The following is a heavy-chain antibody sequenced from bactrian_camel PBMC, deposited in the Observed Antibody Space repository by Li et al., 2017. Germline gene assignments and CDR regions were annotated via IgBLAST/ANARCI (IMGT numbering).Heavy chain of an antibody. D-gene: IGHD2*01. CDR1: GYISNKCG. CDR3: AGTHGGLSGFFSWFNYNV. J-gene: IGHJ4*01. CDR2: ITTNGTT. Sequence: VQLVESGGGSVQDGGSLKLSCIVSGYISNKCGMGWYRRPPGKERELVSLITTNGTTSYVEPVKGRFTISRDIAKNQVYLQLNSLKPEDTAMYYCAGTHGGLSGFFSWFNYNVWGQGTQVTVS. V-gene: IGHV3S53*01.